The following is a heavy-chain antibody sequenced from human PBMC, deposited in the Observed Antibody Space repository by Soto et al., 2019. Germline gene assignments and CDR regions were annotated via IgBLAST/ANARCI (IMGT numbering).Heavy chain of an antibody. CDR3: TRGRDGYNPYYFLY. CDR1: GFTFGDYA. Sequence: GGSLRLSCTDSGFTFGDYAINWVRQVPGKGLEWLGFIRNDIYDETTEYAASVKGRIIISRDDSKSMAYLQMDSLKTEDTGVYYCTRGRDGYNPYYFLYWGQGALVTVSS. V-gene: IGHV3-49*04. J-gene: IGHJ4*02. D-gene: IGHD5-12*01. CDR2: IRNDIYDETT.